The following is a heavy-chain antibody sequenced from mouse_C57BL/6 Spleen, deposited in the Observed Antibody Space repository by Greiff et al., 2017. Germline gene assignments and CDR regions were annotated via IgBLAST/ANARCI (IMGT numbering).Heavy chain of an antibody. D-gene: IGHD2-3*01. J-gene: IGHJ4*01. V-gene: IGHV1-64*01. CDR2: IHPNSGST. CDR1: GYTFTSYW. CDR3: ARSDGPGAMDY. Sequence: VQLQQSGAELVKPGASVKLSCKASGYTFTSYWMHWVKQRPGQGLEWIGMIHPNSGSTNYNEKFKSKATLTVDKSSSTAYMQLSSLTSEDSAVYYCARSDGPGAMDYWGQGTSVTVSS.